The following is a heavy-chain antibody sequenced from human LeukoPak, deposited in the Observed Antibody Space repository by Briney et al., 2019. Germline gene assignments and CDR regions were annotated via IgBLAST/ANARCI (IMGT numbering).Heavy chain of an antibody. D-gene: IGHD1-14*01. CDR2: IYPDDSDI. Sequence: GESLKISCKGSGYTFTTYWIGWVRQMPGKGLEWMALIYPDDSDIRYSLSFQGQVTIPADKSMNTAYLQWSSLQASDTAMYYCVRRNRYDFEYWGQGSLVTVSS. J-gene: IGHJ4*02. CDR1: GYTFTTYW. V-gene: IGHV5-51*01. CDR3: VRRNRYDFEY.